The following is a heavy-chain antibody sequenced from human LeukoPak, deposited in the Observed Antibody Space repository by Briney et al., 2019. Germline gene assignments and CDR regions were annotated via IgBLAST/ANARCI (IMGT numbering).Heavy chain of an antibody. CDR1: GYTFTSYG. CDR3: ARDANYGSGSWDDAFDI. CDR2: ISAYNGNT. D-gene: IGHD3-10*01. Sequence: ASVKVSCKASGYTFTSYGISWVRQAPGQGLEWMGWISAYNGNTNYAQKLQGRVTMTTDTSTSTAYMELRSLRSDDTAVYYCARDANYGSGSWDDAFDIWGQGTMVTVSS. V-gene: IGHV1-18*01. J-gene: IGHJ3*02.